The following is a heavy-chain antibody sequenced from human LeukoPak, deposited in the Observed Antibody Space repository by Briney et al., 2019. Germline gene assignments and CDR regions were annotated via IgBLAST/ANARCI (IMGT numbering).Heavy chain of an antibody. CDR2: ICYSGST. V-gene: IGHV4-59*08. CDR1: GGSISSYY. CDR3: ARHLGDYGELGYYFDY. D-gene: IGHD4-17*01. J-gene: IGHJ4*02. Sequence: PSETLSLTCTVSGGSISSYYWSWIRQPPGKGLEWIGYICYSGSTNYNPSLKSRVTISVDTSKNQFSLKLSSVTAADTAVYYCARHLGDYGELGYYFDYWGQGTLVTVSS.